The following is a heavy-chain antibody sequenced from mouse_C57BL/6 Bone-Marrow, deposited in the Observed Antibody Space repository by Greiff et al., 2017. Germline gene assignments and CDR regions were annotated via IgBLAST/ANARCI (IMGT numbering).Heavy chain of an antibody. V-gene: IGHV5-12*01. Sequence: EVMLVESGGGLVQPGGSLKLSCAASGFTFSDYYMYWVRQTPEKRLEWVAYISNGGGSTYYPDTVKGRFTISRDNAKNTLYLQMSRLKSEDTAMYYCARLYYYGSLWYFDVWGTGTTVTVSS. D-gene: IGHD1-1*01. CDR3: ARLYYYGSLWYFDV. CDR2: ISNGGGST. J-gene: IGHJ1*03. CDR1: GFTFSDYY.